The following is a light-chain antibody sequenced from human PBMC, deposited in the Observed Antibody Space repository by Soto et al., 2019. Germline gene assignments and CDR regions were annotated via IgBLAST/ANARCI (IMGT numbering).Light chain of an antibody. V-gene: IGKV1-5*03. CDR2: KAS. CDR3: QQYNTYSSLT. CDR1: QSISSW. J-gene: IGKJ4*01. Sequence: DIQMTQSPSTLSASVGDRVTITCRASQSISSWLAWYQQKPGKAPKLLIYKASSLESGVPSRFSGSGSGTEFTLTISSPQPDDFATYYCQQYNTYSSLTFGGGTKVDIK.